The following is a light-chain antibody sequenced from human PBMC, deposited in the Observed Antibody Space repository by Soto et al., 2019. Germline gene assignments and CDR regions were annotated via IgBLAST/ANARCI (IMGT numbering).Light chain of an antibody. J-gene: IGKJ4*01. CDR2: GAS. CDR3: QQYGRSPLT. CDR1: QSVSSTY. V-gene: IGKV3-20*01. Sequence: IVLTQSPGPLSLSPWERATLSCRASQSVSSTYLAWYQQKPGQAPRLLIDGASSRATGIPDRFSGSGSGTDFTLTISRLEPEDFAVYYCQQYGRSPLTFGGGTKVDIK.